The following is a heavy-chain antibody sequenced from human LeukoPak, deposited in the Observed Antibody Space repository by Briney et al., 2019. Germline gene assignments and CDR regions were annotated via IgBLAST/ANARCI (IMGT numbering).Heavy chain of an antibody. CDR2: INPNSGDT. CDR1: GYTFTSYA. J-gene: IGHJ4*02. V-gene: IGHV1-2*02. Sequence: ASVKVSCKASGYTFTSYAMNWVRQAPGQGLEWMGWINPNSGDTNYAQKFQGRVTMTRDTSISTAYMKLSRLRSDDTAVYYCARVRYRLAETYIDYWGQGTLVTVSS. CDR3: ARVRYRLAETYIDY. D-gene: IGHD3-16*01.